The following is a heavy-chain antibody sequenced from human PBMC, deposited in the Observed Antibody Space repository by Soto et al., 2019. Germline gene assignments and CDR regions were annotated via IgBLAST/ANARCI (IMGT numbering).Heavy chain of an antibody. J-gene: IGHJ4*02. CDR2: IIPIFGTA. Sequence: QVQLVQSGAEVQKPGSSVKVSCKASGGTFSSYAISWVRQAPGQGLEWMGGIIPIFGTANYAQKFQGRVTITADESTSTAYMKLSSLRSEDTAVYYCARAPPVLRFKARYFDYWGQGTLVTVSS. D-gene: IGHD3-3*01. CDR1: GGTFSSYA. CDR3: ARAPPVLRFKARYFDY. V-gene: IGHV1-69*12.